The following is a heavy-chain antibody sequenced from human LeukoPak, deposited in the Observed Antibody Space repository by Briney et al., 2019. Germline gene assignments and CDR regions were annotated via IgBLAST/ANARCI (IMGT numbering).Heavy chain of an antibody. CDR3: ARDLQGPLDY. CDR1: GFTFSSYA. CDR2: ISHDGSNK. V-gene: IGHV3-30-3*01. Sequence: PGGSLRLSCAASGFTFSSYAMHWVRQAPGKGLEWVAVISHDGSNKYYADSVRGRFTISRDNSKNTLYLQMNSLRAEDTAVYYCARDLQGPLDYWGQGTLVTVSS. J-gene: IGHJ4*02.